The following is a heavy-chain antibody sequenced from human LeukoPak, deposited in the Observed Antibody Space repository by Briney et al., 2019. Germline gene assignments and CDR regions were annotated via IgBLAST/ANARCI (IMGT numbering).Heavy chain of an antibody. CDR1: GGSFSGYY. J-gene: IGHJ5*02. V-gene: IGHV4-34*01. CDR3: ARGGGRNTMVRGVLRVWFDP. D-gene: IGHD3-10*01. Sequence: SETLSLTCAVYGGSFSGYYWSWIRQPPGKGLEWIGEINHSGSTNYNPSLKSRVTISVDTSKNQFSLKLSSVTAADTAVYYCARGGGRNTMVRGVLRVWFDPWGQGTLVTVSS. CDR2: INHSGST.